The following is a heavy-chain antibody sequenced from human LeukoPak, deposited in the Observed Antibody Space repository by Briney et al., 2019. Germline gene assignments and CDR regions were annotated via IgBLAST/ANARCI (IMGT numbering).Heavy chain of an antibody. CDR1: GGSFSGYY. Sequence: PSETLSLPCAVYGGSFSGYYWSWIRQPPGKGLEWIGEINHSGSTNYNPSLESRVTISVDTSKNQFSLKLSSVTAADTAVYYCARWSVGGYYDILSTYYYGMDVYGQGTTVTVSS. V-gene: IGHV4-34*01. CDR2: INHSGST. D-gene: IGHD3-9*01. J-gene: IGHJ6*02. CDR3: ARWSVGGYYDILSTYYYGMDV.